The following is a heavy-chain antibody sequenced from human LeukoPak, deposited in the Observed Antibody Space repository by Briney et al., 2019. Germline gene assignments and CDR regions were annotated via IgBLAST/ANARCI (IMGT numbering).Heavy chain of an antibody. Sequence: GGSLRLSCAASGFTFSSYAMSWVRQAPGNGLEWVSAISGSGGSTYYADSVKGRFTISRDNSKNTLYLQMNSLRAEDTAVYYCARLNNKQPDFDYWGQGTLVTVSS. D-gene: IGHD6-13*01. CDR2: ISGSGGST. CDR1: GFTFSSYA. J-gene: IGHJ4*02. CDR3: ARLNNKQPDFDY. V-gene: IGHV3-23*01.